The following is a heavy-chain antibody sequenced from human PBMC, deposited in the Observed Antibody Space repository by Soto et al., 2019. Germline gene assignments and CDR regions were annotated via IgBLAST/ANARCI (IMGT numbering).Heavy chain of an antibody. V-gene: IGHV4-31*02. CDR2: IYYSGST. Sequence: PSETLSLTXTVSGGSISSGGYYWSWIRQHPGKGLEWIGYIYYSGSTYYNPSLKSRVTISVDTSKNQFSLKLSSVTAADTAVYYCARVRTAMVIDYWGQGTLVTVSS. CDR1: GGSISSGGYY. J-gene: IGHJ4*02. CDR3: ARVRTAMVIDY. D-gene: IGHD5-18*01.